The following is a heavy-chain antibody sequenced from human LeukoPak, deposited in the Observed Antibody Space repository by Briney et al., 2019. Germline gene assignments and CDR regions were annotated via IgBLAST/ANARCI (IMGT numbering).Heavy chain of an antibody. CDR2: IKYDGSEE. CDR3: AYTNHLTY. D-gene: IGHD3-16*01. V-gene: IGHV3-7*01. J-gene: IGHJ4*02. CDR1: GLTFSGQW. Sequence: AGGSLRLSCAASGLTFSGQWMNWVRQAPGQGLEWVANIKYDGSEEYYADSVKGRFTISRDNAKNSLSLQMSYVRAGDTAIYYCAYTNHLTYWGQGTLVTVSS.